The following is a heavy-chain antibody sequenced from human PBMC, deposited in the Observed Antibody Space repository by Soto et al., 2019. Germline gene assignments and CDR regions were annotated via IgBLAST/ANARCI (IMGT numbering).Heavy chain of an antibody. CDR1: GFNFSNYG. D-gene: IGHD3-3*01. V-gene: IGHV3-30*03. CDR3: RWARDGSGGGSDY. Sequence: QVQLVGSGGGVVQPGRSLRLSFAGSGFNFSNYGMHWFRQAPGKDLQWVAVISYDGSKKYSVDSVKGRFTISRDNSKNTLYLPLSSLRAEDTAVYYFRWARDGSGGGSDYWGQGTLVTVSS. CDR2: ISYDGSKK. J-gene: IGHJ4*02.